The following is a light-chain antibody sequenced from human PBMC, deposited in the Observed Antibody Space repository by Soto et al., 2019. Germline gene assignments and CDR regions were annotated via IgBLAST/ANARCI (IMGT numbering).Light chain of an antibody. CDR3: QQYGSSPPYT. V-gene: IGKV3-20*01. J-gene: IGKJ2*01. CDR1: HSVSSRY. Sequence: EIVLTQSPGTLSLSPGERATLSCRASHSVSSRYLAWYQQKPGQAPRLLIYGASSRATGIPDRFSGSGSGKDFTLTISRLEPEDFAVYYCQQYGSSPPYTCGQGTKLAIK. CDR2: GAS.